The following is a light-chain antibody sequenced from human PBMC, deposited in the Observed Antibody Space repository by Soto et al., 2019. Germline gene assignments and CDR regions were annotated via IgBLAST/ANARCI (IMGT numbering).Light chain of an antibody. J-gene: IGKJ3*01. CDR3: QQYDNFPFT. CDR2: GAS. CDR1: QDIYEN. V-gene: IGKV1-33*01. Sequence: DIQMTQSPSSLSASVGDRVTITCQASQDIYENLNWYQQRPGKAPKFLIYGASNLEAGVPSRFSGSASGTDFTLTISSLQPEDFATYYCQQYDNFPFTFGPGTKVDI.